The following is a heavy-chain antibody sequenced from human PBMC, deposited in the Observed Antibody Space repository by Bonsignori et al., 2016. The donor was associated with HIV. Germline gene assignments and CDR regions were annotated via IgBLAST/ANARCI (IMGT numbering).Heavy chain of an antibody. D-gene: IGHD2/OR15-2a*01. V-gene: IGHV4-31*11. Sequence: QVQLQESGPGLVKPSETLSLTCAVSGGAISSIGYYWTWIRQDPGKGLEWIAYIFHSGSTHYNPSLESRVTMSVDTSKNQFTLKMTSVTAADTAVYYCARVSTRWGYAFDIWGQGTMVTVSS. CDR2: IFHSGST. CDR3: ARVSTRWGYAFDI. J-gene: IGHJ3*02. CDR1: GGAISSIGYY.